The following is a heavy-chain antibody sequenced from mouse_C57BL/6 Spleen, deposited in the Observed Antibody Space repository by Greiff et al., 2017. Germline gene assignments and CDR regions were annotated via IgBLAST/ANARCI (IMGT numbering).Heavy chain of an antibody. CDR2: ISSGGSYT. Sequence: EVQLQESGGDLVKPGGSLKLSCAASGFTFSSYGMSWVRQTPDKRLEWVATISSGGSYTYYPDSVKGRFTISRDNAKNTLYLQMSSLKSEDTAMYYCARRGYYYGSSYVGYFDVWGTGTTVTVSS. CDR3: ARRGYYYGSSYVGYFDV. J-gene: IGHJ1*03. D-gene: IGHD1-1*01. CDR1: GFTFSSYG. V-gene: IGHV5-6*01.